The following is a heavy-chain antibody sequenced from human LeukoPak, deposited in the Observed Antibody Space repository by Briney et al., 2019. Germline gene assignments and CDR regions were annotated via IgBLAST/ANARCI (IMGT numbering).Heavy chain of an antibody. CDR2: FHHSGST. CDR3: ARDAFDDTAAYFDS. D-gene: IGHD5-18*01. CDR1: GGSISSYY. J-gene: IGHJ4*02. Sequence: SETLSLTCTVSGGSISSYYWTWIRQSPGKGLEWIGFFHHSGSTNYNPSLKSRVTISVDTSKNRFSLNLRSVTAADTAVYYCARDAFDDTAAYFDSWGQGTLVTVSS. V-gene: IGHV4-59*01.